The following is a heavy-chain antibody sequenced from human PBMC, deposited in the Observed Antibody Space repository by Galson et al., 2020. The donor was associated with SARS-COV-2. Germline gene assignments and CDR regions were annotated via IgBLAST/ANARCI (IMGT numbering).Heavy chain of an antibody. CDR3: ARESDASTSSNTWFGELYYYYYMDV. CDR2: INPSGGST. J-gene: IGHJ6*03. CDR1: GYTFTSYY. D-gene: IGHD3-10*01. V-gene: IGHV1-46*01. Sequence: ASVKVSCKASGYTFTSYYMHWVRQAPGQGLEWMGIINPSGGSTSYAQKFQGRVTMTKDTSTSTVYMELSSLRSEDTAVYYCARESDASTSSNTWFGELYYYYYMDVWGKGTTVTVSS.